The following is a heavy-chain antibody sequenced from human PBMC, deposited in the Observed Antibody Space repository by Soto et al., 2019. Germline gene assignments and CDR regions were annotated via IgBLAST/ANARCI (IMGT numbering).Heavy chain of an antibody. CDR3: AKDQKDYSGSGTYYVPYGMDV. J-gene: IGHJ6*02. CDR2: TSFDGNKN. V-gene: IGHV3-30*18. Sequence: QVQLVESGGGVVQPGRSLRLSCVASGFTFSNFGMHWVRQAPGKGLEWVALTSFDGNKNYYADSVKGRFTISRDNSKNTLYLQMNSLRAGDTALYFCAKDQKDYSGSGTYYVPYGMDVWGQGTTVTVSS. D-gene: IGHD3-10*01. CDR1: GFTFSNFG.